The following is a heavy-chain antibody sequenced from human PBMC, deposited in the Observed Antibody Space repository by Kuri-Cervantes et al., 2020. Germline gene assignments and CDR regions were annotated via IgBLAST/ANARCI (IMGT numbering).Heavy chain of an antibody. CDR3: ARGRGNYVWGSYRLGSQGFDY. CDR2: INHSGST. D-gene: IGHD3-16*02. CDR1: GGSISSSSHY. Sequence: SETLSLTCTVSGGSISSSSHYWGWIRQPPGKGLEWIGEINHSGSTNYNPSLKSRVTISVDTSKNQFSLKLSSVTAADTAVYYCARGRGNYVWGSYRLGSQGFDYWGQGTLVTVSS. J-gene: IGHJ4*02. V-gene: IGHV4-39*07.